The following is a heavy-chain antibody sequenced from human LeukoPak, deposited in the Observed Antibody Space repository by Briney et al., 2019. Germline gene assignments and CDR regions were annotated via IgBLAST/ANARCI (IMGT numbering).Heavy chain of an antibody. CDR3: ARHPRAVPARRSWFDP. CDR1: GGSISSSSYY. V-gene: IGHV4-39*07. Sequence: SETLSLTCAVSGGSISSSSYYWGWIRQPPGKGLEWIGSIYYSGSTYYNPSLKSRVTISVDTSKNQFSLKLSSVTAADTAVYYCARHPRAVPARRSWFDPWGQGTLVTVSS. D-gene: IGHD2-2*01. J-gene: IGHJ5*02. CDR2: IYYSGST.